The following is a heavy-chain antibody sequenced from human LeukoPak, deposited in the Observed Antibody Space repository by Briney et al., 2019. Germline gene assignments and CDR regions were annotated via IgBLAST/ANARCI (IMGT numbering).Heavy chain of an antibody. CDR1: GGSISSGGYY. CDR2: IYYSGST. D-gene: IGHD2-2*01. V-gene: IGHV4-31*03. J-gene: IGHJ4*02. Sequence: PSQTLSLTCTVSGGSISSGGYYWSWIRQHPGKGLEWIGYIYYSGSTYYNPSLKSRVTISVDTSKNQFSLKLSSVTAADTAVYYCARVGGLYCSSTSCYATRFAYWGQATLVTVSS. CDR3: ARVGGLYCSSTSCYATRFAY.